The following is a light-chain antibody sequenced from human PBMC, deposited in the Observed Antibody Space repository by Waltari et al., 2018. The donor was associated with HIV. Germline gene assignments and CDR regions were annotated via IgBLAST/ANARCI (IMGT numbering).Light chain of an antibody. J-gene: IGLJ7*01. CDR2: SNN. Sequence: QSVLTQPPSASGTPGQRVTISCSGSSSNIGSNTVHWYQQLPGTAPKLLIYSNNQRPSGVPDGFSGSKSGTSASLAISGLQSEDEADYYCAAWDDSLNGPVFGGGTQLTVL. CDR3: AAWDDSLNGPV. V-gene: IGLV1-44*01. CDR1: SSNIGSNT.